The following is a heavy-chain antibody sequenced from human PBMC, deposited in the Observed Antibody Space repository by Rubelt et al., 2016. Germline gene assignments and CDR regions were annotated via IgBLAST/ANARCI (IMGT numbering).Heavy chain of an antibody. Sequence: QVQLVQSGAEVKKPGASVKVSCKASGYTFTSYYMHWVRQAPGQGLEWMGIINPSGGSTIYAQKVQGRVTMARETSTGTVDMELSSLRSEDTAVYYCARDLAIGRKLLGYWGQGTLVTVSS. J-gene: IGHJ4*02. D-gene: IGHD2-2*02. CDR3: ARDLAIGRKLLGY. CDR1: GYTFTSYY. CDR2: INPSGGST. V-gene: IGHV1-46*01.